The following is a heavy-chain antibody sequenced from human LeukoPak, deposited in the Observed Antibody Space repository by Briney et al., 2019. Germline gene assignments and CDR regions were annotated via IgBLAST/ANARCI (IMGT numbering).Heavy chain of an antibody. D-gene: IGHD3-22*01. CDR3: AKDFLPGLSGYPDY. CDR2: ISSSSSYI. V-gene: IGHV3-21*01. J-gene: IGHJ4*02. Sequence: PGGSLRLSCAASGFTFSSYTMNWVRQAPGKGLEWVSSISSSSSYIYYADSVKGRLTISRDNSKNTLYLQMNSLRAEDTAVNYCAKDFLPGLSGYPDYWGQGTLVTVSS. CDR1: GFTFSSYT.